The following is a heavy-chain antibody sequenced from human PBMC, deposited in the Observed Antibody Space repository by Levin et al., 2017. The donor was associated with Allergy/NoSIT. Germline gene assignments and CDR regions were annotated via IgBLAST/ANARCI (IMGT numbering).Heavy chain of an antibody. CDR3: ARTIYSGYDNYYYMDV. V-gene: IGHV2-70*11. D-gene: IGHD5-12*01. J-gene: IGHJ6*03. CDR2: IDWDDDK. CDR1: GFSLSTSGMC. Sequence: SGPTLVKPTQTLTLTCTFSGFSLSTSGMCVSWIRQPPGKALEWLARIDWDDDKYYSTSLKTRLTISKDTSKNQVVLTMTNMDPVDTATYYCARTIYSGYDNYYYMDVWGKGTTVTVSS.